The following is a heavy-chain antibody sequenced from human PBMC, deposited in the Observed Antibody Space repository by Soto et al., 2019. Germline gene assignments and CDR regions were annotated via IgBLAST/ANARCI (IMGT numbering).Heavy chain of an antibody. CDR1: GFTFDDYA. D-gene: IGHD5-18*01. CDR2: IRWNSGNI. CDR3: VRSKGGYSYGTPFDY. Sequence: EVQLEESGGALVQPGRSLRLSCAASGFTFDDYAMDWGRQVLGKGMEWVSSIRWNSGNIGYADSVKGRFTTSRDKAENSLYLQMNSLRPEDTALYYCVRSKGGYSYGTPFDYWGQGTLVTVSS. J-gene: IGHJ4*02. V-gene: IGHV3-9*01.